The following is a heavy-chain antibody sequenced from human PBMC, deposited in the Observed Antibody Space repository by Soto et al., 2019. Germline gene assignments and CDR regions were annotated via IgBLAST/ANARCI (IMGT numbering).Heavy chain of an antibody. D-gene: IGHD2-15*01. CDR2: THYSGIT. V-gene: IGHV4-59*02. Sequence: QVQLQGSGPGLVKPSDTLSLTCTVFGGSVSSYYWTWIRQPPGERLEWIGYTHYSGITHYSPSLTSRVTISVDTSRNRFSLNLNSVTAADSAVYYCATGSRSSTSDAFDIWDRGTMVTVSS. CDR3: ATGSRSSTSDAFDI. J-gene: IGHJ3*02. CDR1: GGSVSSYY.